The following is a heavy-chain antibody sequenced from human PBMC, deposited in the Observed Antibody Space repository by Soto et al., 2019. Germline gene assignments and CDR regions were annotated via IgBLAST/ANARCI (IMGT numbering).Heavy chain of an antibody. J-gene: IGHJ4*02. Sequence: EVQLLESGGGLVQPGGSLRLSCAASGFTLSSSDMTWVRQAPGKGLEWVSAIRGGSGLTYYAESVDGRFTISRDNSKNTRNLQMNSLRAEDTAVYYCAKEKDYEDVWGNYRYTSDYWGQGSPVTVSA. CDR2: IRGGSGLT. D-gene: IGHD3-16*02. CDR1: GFTLSSSD. CDR3: AKEKDYEDVWGNYRYTSDY. V-gene: IGHV3-23*01.